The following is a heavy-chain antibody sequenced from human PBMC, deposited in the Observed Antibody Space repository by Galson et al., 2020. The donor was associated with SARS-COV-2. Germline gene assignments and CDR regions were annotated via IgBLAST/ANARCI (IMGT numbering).Heavy chain of an antibody. CDR1: GLTFSGSA. CDR3: TIGYCSTTPCYPRFDP. Sequence: GESLKISCAASGLTFSGSAVHWVRQATGKELEWVGRIKSKAISYATAYAASVKGRFTMSRDDSKNTAYLQMNSLKTEDTAVYYCTIGYCSTTPCYPRFDPWGRGTLVTVSS. CDR2: IKSKAISYAT. V-gene: IGHV3-73*01. D-gene: IGHD2-2*01. J-gene: IGHJ5*02.